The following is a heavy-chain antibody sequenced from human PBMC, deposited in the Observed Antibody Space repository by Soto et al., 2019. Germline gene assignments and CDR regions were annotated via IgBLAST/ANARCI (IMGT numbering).Heavy chain of an antibody. CDR1: AYTFTSYG. J-gene: IGHJ6*02. D-gene: IGHD2-15*01. CDR3: ARGCSGGSCYYYYYYGMDV. CDR2: ISAYNGNT. V-gene: IGHV1-18*01. Sequence: XSGQVSCKASAYTFTSYGISGVRQAPGQGLEWMGWISAYNGNTNYAQKLQGRVTMTTDTSTSKAYMELRSLRSDDTAVYYCARGCSGGSCYYYYYYGMDVWGQGTTVSVSS.